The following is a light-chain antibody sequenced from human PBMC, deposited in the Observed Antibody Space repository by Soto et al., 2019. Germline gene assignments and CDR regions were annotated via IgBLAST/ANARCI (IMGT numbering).Light chain of an antibody. V-gene: IGLV1-51*02. CDR3: GTWDSSLSAYV. CDR1: SSNIGNNY. CDR2: ENN. J-gene: IGLJ1*01. Sequence: QSVLKQPPPVSAAPGQKVTISCSGSSSNIGNNYVSWYQQLPGTAPKLLIYENNKRPSGIPDRFSGSKSGTSATLGITGLQTGDEADYYCGTWDSSLSAYVFGTGTKVTVL.